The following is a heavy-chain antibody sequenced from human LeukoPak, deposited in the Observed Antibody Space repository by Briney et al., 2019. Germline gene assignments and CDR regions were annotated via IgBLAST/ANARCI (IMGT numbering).Heavy chain of an antibody. V-gene: IGHV1-2*02. Sequence: GASVKVSCKASGGTFSSYAISWVRQAPGQGLEWMGWMNPNSGGTNYAQKFQGRVTMTRDTSISTAYMELSRLRSDDTAVYYCARDYSGYYYDSSGYYEWGQGTVVTVSS. CDR1: GGTFSSYA. CDR3: ARDYSGYYYDSSGYYE. CDR2: MNPNSGGT. J-gene: IGHJ4*02. D-gene: IGHD3-22*01.